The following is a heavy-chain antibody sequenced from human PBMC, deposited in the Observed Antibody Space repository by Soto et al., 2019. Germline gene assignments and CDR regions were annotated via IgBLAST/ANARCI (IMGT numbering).Heavy chain of an antibody. CDR1: GYTFTSYG. V-gene: IGHV1-18*01. D-gene: IGHD3-3*01. J-gene: IGHJ6*02. Sequence: ASVKVSCKASGYTFTSYGISWVRQAPGQALEWMGWISAYNGNTNYAQKLQGRVTMTTDTSTSTAYMELRSLRSDDTAVYYCARDLLTRGIFGVVTENWYYYYYGMDVWGQGTTVTVSS. CDR2: ISAYNGNT. CDR3: ARDLLTRGIFGVVTENWYYYYYGMDV.